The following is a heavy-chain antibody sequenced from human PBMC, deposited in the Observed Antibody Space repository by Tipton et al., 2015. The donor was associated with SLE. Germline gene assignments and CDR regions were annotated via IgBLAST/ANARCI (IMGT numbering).Heavy chain of an antibody. D-gene: IGHD3-22*01. J-gene: IGHJ4*02. Sequence: SLRLSCAASGFTFSSYEMNWVRQAPGKGLEWVSFISSSGSTIYYADSVKGRFTISRDNAKNSLYLQMNSLRAEDTAVYYCAREDYDTSGYFLDYWGQGTLVTVSS. CDR3: AREDYDTSGYFLDY. V-gene: IGHV3-48*03. CDR2: ISSSGSTI. CDR1: GFTFSSYE.